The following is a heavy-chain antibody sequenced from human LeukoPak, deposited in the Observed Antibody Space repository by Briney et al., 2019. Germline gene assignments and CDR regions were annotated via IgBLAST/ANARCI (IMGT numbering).Heavy chain of an antibody. V-gene: IGHV3-33*01. D-gene: IGHD3-9*01. CDR3: ARVVRPDYDILTGPWGWFDP. J-gene: IGHJ5*02. Sequence: GGSLRLSCAAPGFTFSSYGMPWVRQAPGKGLEWVAVIWYDGSNKYYADSVKGRFTISRDNSKNTLYLQMNSLRAEDTAVYYCARVVRPDYDILTGPWGWFDPWGQGTLVTVSS. CDR2: IWYDGSNK. CDR1: GFTFSSYG.